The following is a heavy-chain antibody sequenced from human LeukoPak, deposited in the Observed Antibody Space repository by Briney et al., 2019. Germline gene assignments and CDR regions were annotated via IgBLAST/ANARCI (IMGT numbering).Heavy chain of an antibody. CDR2: INWNGGST. CDR3: AKSGERRRPYYFDY. CDR1: GFNFDDYG. J-gene: IGHJ4*02. D-gene: IGHD3-10*01. V-gene: IGHV3-20*04. Sequence: GGSLRLSCAASGFNFDDYGMTWVRQAPGKGLEWVSGINWNGGSTGYADSVKGRFSISRDNAKNSLYLQMNSLRVEDTAVYYCAKSGERRRPYYFDYWGQGTLVTVSS.